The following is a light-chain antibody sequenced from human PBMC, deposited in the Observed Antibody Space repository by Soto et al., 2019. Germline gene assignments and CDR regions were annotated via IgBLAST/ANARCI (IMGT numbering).Light chain of an antibody. J-gene: IGKJ1*01. CDR2: RAS. V-gene: IGKV3-20*01. CDR3: HHYGYSSST. CDR1: RSVSASY. Sequence: EVLLTESPGTLSFSSVEGATLSFVASRSVSASYIAWYQQKPGQALKLLMFRASSRATGIPDRFSGSGSGTDFTLTITRPEPEDSAVYSCHHYGYSSSTSGQGTKVDIK.